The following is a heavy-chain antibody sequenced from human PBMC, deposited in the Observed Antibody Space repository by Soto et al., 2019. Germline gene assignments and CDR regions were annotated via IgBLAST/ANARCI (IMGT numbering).Heavy chain of an antibody. D-gene: IGHD3-9*01. CDR1: GGSFSGYY. V-gene: IGHV4-34*01. Sequence: TSETLSLTCAVYGGSFSGYYWSWIRQPPGKGLEWIGEINHSGSTNYNPSLKSRVTISVDTSKNQFSLKLSSVTAADTAVYYCARGEPVLRYFDWLPQYYYYGMDVWGQGTTVT. CDR3: ARGEPVLRYFDWLPQYYYYGMDV. J-gene: IGHJ6*02. CDR2: INHSGST.